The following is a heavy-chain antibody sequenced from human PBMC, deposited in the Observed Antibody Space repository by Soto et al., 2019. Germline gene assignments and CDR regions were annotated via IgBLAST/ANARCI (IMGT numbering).Heavy chain of an antibody. Sequence: GGSLRLSCAASGFTFSSYSMNWVRQAPGKGLEWVSSISSSSSYIYYADSVKGRFTISRDNAKNSLYLQMNRLRAEDTAVYYCARGPEAFEPLNWFDPWGQGTLVTVSS. D-gene: IGHD3-3*02. CDR3: ARGPEAFEPLNWFDP. CDR2: ISSSSSYI. V-gene: IGHV3-21*01. CDR1: GFTFSSYS. J-gene: IGHJ5*02.